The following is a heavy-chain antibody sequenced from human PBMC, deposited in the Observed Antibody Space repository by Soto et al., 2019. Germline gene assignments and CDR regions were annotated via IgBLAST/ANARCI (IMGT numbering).Heavy chain of an antibody. CDR3: ARDHPSIRGSSAYYYYYYGMDV. Sequence: SETLSLTCTVSGGSISSYYWSWIRQPAGKGLEWIGRIYTSGSTNYNPSLKSRVTMSVDTSKNQFSLKLSSVTAADTAVYYCARDHPSIRGSSAYYYYYYGMDVWGQGTTVT. CDR1: GGSISSYY. D-gene: IGHD6-6*01. CDR2: IYTSGST. J-gene: IGHJ6*02. V-gene: IGHV4-4*07.